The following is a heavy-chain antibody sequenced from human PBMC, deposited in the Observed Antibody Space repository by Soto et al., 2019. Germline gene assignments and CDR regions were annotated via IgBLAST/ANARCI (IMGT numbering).Heavy chain of an antibody. D-gene: IGHD3-16*01. Sequence: GGSLRLSCGAPGVTFKDYGMHWVRQAPGKGLEWVSAISGSGGSTYYADSVKGRFTISRDNSKNTLYLQMNSLRAEDTAVYYCARHPLITENWFDPWGQGTLVTV. J-gene: IGHJ5*02. V-gene: IGHV3-23*01. CDR1: GVTFKDYG. CDR3: ARHPLITENWFDP. CDR2: ISGSGGST.